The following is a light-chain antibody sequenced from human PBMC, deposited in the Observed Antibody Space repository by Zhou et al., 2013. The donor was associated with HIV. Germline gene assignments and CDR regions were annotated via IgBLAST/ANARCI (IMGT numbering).Light chain of an antibody. CDR2: TAS. J-gene: IGKJ3*01. V-gene: IGKV1-39*01. CDR1: QTISDY. CDR3: QHYNSHSRA. Sequence: DIQMTQSPSSLSASVGDRVTITCRASQTISDYLHWYQQKAGKAPELLIFTASSLQSGVPSRFSGSGSGTDFTLTITNLQPDDFATYYCQHYNSHSRAFGPGTRVD.